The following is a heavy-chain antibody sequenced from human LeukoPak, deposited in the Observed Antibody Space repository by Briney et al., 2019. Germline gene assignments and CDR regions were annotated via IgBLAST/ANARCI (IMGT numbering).Heavy chain of an antibody. CDR2: MYHSGST. Sequence: SETLSLTCTVSGYSITTGYYWGWIRQPPGKGLEWIGSMYHSGSTSYNPSLKSRVTISVDTSKNQVSLKLSSVTAADTAVYYCARRAGARPFDYWGQGTLVTVSS. D-gene: IGHD1-26*01. V-gene: IGHV4-38-2*02. J-gene: IGHJ4*02. CDR1: GYSITTGYY. CDR3: ARRAGARPFDY.